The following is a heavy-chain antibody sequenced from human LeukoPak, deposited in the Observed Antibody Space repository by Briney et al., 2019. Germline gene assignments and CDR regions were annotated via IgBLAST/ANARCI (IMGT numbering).Heavy chain of an antibody. CDR3: VGGYAGDY. CDR1: GFTFSNYW. J-gene: IGHJ4*02. CDR2: INTHGSST. V-gene: IGHV3-74*01. D-gene: IGHD2-8*01. Sequence: GGSLRLSCAASGFTFSNYWMHWVRQAPGKGLLWVSRINTHGSSTNYADSVKGRFTTSRDNAKNTLYLQMNSLRAEDTAVYYCVGGYAGDYWGQGTLVTVSS.